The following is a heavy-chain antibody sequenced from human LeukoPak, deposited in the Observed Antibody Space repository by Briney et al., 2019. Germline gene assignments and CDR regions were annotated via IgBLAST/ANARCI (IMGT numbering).Heavy chain of an antibody. CDR1: GFTFSSYW. CDR2: IKQDGSEK. D-gene: IGHD3-9*01. Sequence: GGSRRLSCEAPGFTFSSYWMSWVPQAPGKGLEGVAQIKQDGSEKKYLDSVKGRFTISRDNAKNSMYLQMNSLRAEDTAVYYCARDEIYYDILTGYRHFDYWGQGTLVTVSS. J-gene: IGHJ4*02. CDR3: ARDEIYYDILTGYRHFDY. V-gene: IGHV3-7*01.